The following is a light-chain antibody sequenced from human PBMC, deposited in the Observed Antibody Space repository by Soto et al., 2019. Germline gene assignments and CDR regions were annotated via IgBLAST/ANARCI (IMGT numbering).Light chain of an antibody. V-gene: IGKV3-20*01. CDR1: QSVRSGY. J-gene: IGKJ1*01. Sequence: EIVLTQSPGTLSLSPGERATLSCRASQSVRSGYLAWYQHKPGQAPRLLIYGASARASGIPDRFSGSGSGTDFTLTIGRLEPEDSAVYYCQQYSSSQKTFGQGTKV. CDR2: GAS. CDR3: QQYSSSQKT.